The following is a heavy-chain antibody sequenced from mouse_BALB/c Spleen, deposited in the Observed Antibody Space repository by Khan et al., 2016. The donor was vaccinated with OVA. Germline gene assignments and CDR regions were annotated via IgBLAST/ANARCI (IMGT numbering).Heavy chain of an antibody. J-gene: IGHJ2*01. CDR3: ASMVLYYCGSNFEGYCFDY. V-gene: IGHV3-2*02. CDR2: ISYSGDT. D-gene: IGHD1-1*01. Sequence: EVQLQESGPGLVKPSQSLSLTCTVTGYSITSDYAWNWIRQFPGNKLEWMGYISYSGDTAYNPSLKSRISITRDTSKNQFFLQLNSMPTEDTDTNCCASMVLYYCGSNFEGYCFDYWGQGTTLTVSS. CDR1: GYSITSDYA.